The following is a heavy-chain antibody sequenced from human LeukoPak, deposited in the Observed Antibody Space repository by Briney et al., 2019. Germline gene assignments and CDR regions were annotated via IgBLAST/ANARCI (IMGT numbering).Heavy chain of an antibody. V-gene: IGHV4-39*01. D-gene: IGHD3-3*01. CDR2: IYYSGST. CDR1: GGSISSSSYY. Sequence: KPSETLSLTCTVSGGSISSSSYYWGWIRQPPGKGLEWIGSIYYSGSTYYNPSLKSRVTISVDTSKNQFSLKLSSVTAADTAVYYCASLGYYDFWSGYYALFDYWGQGTLVTVSS. CDR3: ASLGYYDFWSGYYALFDY. J-gene: IGHJ4*02.